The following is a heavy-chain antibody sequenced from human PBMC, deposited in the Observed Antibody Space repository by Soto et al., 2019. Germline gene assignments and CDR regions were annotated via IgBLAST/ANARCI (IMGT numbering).Heavy chain of an antibody. CDR1: GFTFSSYA. CDR2: ISGSGGST. CDR3: AKDWKHEHGRVAWFDP. J-gene: IGHJ5*02. V-gene: IGHV3-23*01. D-gene: IGHD1-1*01. Sequence: GGSLRLSCAASGFTFSSYAMSWVRQAPGKGLEWVSAISGSGGSTYYADSVKGRFTISRDNSKNTLYLQMNSLRAEDTAVYYCAKDWKHEHGRVAWFDPWGQGTLVTVSS.